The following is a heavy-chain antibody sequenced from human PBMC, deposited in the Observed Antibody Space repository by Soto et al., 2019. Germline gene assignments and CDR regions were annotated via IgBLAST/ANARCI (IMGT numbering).Heavy chain of an antibody. CDR1: GFTCSSYG. CDR3: ARAFYDFWSGYPGPFDY. V-gene: IGHV3-7*01. D-gene: IGHD3-3*01. J-gene: IGHJ4*02. CDR2: IKQDGSEK. Sequence: GGSLRLSCAASGFTCSSYGMSWVRQAPGKGLEWVANIKQDGSEKYYVDSVKGRFTISRDNAKNSLYLQMNSLRAEDTAVYYCARAFYDFWSGYPGPFDYWGQGTLVTVSS.